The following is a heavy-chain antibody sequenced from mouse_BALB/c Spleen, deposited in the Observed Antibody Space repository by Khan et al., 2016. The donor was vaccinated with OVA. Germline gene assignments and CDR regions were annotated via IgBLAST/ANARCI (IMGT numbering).Heavy chain of an antibody. V-gene: IGHV5-17*02. CDR2: ISGDSSTI. CDR3: ATSYYYGYYFDY. CDR1: GFTFSSYG. D-gene: IGHD1-1*01. J-gene: IGHJ2*01. Sequence: EVELVESGGGLVQPGGSRKLSCAASGFTFSSYGMHWVRQAPEKGLEWVAYISGDSSTIYYTDTVKGRFTISRDNPKNTLSLQMTSIMSKDTAIYYCATSYYYGYYFDYWGPGTTLTVSS.